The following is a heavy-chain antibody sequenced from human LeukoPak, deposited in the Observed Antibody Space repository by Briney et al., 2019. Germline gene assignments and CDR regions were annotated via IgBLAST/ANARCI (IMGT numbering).Heavy chain of an antibody. V-gene: IGHV1-69*05. CDR2: IIPIFGTA. CDR1: RGTFNRYA. J-gene: IGHJ6*03. Sequence: SSVTVSYMPSRGTFNRYAISLVRQAPGHGLEWMGGIIPIFGTANYAQKCQGRVTITTDESTSTAYMELSSLRSEDTAVYYCAISAGSSWYLGYNYYYMDVWGKGTTVTVSS. CDR3: AISAGSSWYLGYNYYYMDV. D-gene: IGHD6-13*01.